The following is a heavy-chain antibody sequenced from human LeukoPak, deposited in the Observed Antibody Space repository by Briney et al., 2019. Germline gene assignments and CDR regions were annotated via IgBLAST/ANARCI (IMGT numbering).Heavy chain of an antibody. CDR1: GDSVSSNSAA. CDR2: TYYSSKWYN. CDR3: ARGAVAVRNAFDI. Sequence: SQTLSLTCAISGDSVSSNSAAWNWIRQSPSRGLEWLGRTYYSSKWYNDYAVSVKSRITINPDTSKNQFSLQLNSVTHEDTALYYCARGAVAVRNAFDIWGQGTMVTVSS. V-gene: IGHV6-1*01. D-gene: IGHD6-19*01. J-gene: IGHJ3*02.